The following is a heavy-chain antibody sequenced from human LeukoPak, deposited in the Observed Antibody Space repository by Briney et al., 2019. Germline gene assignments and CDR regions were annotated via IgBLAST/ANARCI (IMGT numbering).Heavy chain of an antibody. CDR1: GFTVSSNY. Sequence: GGSLRLSCAASGFTVSSNYMSWVRQAPGKGLEWVSVIYSGGSTYYADSVKGRFTISRDNSKNTLYLQMNSLRAEDTAVYYCARDRYSPAAGAPDYWGQGTLVTVSS. V-gene: IGHV3-53*05. D-gene: IGHD6-13*01. J-gene: IGHJ4*02. CDR3: ARDRYSPAAGAPDY. CDR2: IYSGGST.